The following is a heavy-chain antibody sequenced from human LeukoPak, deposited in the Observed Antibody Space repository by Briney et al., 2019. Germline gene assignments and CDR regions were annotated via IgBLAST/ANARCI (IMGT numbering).Heavy chain of an antibody. CDR2: ISAYNGNT. D-gene: IGHD3-3*01. CDR1: GYTFTSYG. CDR3: ARGPPSNYDFWSGHPYYFDY. J-gene: IGHJ4*02. V-gene: IGHV1-18*01. Sequence: GASVKVSCKASGYTFTSYGISWVRQAPGQGLEWMGWISAYNGNTNYAQKLQGRVTMTTDTSTSTAYMELSRLRSDDTAVYYCARGPPSNYDFWSGHPYYFDYWGQGTLVTVSS.